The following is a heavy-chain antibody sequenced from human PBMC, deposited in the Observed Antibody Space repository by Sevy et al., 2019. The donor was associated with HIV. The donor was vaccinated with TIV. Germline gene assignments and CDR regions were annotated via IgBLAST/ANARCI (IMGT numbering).Heavy chain of an antibody. V-gene: IGHV4-39*01. D-gene: IGHD5-18*01. J-gene: IGHJ5*02. CDR1: GGSISSSSYY. CDR2: IYYSGST. Sequence: SESLSLTCTVSGGSISSSSYYWGWIRQPPGKGLEWIGSIYYSGSTYYNPSLKSRVTISVDTSKNQFSLKLSSVTAADTAAYYCASRGIQLFPWWFDPWGQGTLVTVSS. CDR3: ASRGIQLFPWWFDP.